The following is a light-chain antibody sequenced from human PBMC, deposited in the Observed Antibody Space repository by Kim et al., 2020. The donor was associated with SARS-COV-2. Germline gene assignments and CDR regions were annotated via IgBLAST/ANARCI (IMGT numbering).Light chain of an antibody. CDR2: GKN. V-gene: IGLV3-19*01. Sequence: ALGQTVRIKCQGDSLRSYYASWYQQKPGQAPVLVIYGKNNRPSGIPDRFSGSSSGNTASLTITGAQAEDEADYYCNSRDSSGNHQVFGGGTKLTVL. J-gene: IGLJ2*01. CDR1: SLRSYY. CDR3: NSRDSSGNHQV.